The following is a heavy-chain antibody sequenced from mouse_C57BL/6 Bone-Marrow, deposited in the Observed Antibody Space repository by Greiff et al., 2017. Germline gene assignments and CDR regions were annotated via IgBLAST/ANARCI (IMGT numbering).Heavy chain of an antibody. V-gene: IGHV1-59*01. CDR3: ARRLGQGY. CDR1: GYTFTSYW. D-gene: IGHD4-1*01. CDR2: IDPSDSYT. Sequence: QVQLQQPGAELVRPGTSVKLSCKASGYTFTSYWMHWEKQRPGQGLEWIGVIDPSDSYTNYNQKFKGKATLTVDTSSSTAYMQLSSLTSEDSAVYYCARRLGQGYWGQGTTLTVSS. J-gene: IGHJ2*01.